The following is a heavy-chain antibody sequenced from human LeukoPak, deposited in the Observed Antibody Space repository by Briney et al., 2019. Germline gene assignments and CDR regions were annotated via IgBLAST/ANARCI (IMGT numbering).Heavy chain of an antibody. V-gene: IGHV4-34*01. D-gene: IGHD5-18*01. CDR2: INHSGST. CDR1: GGSFSGYY. Sequence: SETLSLTCAVYGGSFSGYYWSWIRQPPGKGLEWIGEINHSGSTNYNPSLKSRVTISVDTSKNQFSLKLSSVTAADTAVYYCARGEKRGYSYGPKAFDIWGQGTMVTVSS. CDR3: ARGEKRGYSYGPKAFDI. J-gene: IGHJ3*02.